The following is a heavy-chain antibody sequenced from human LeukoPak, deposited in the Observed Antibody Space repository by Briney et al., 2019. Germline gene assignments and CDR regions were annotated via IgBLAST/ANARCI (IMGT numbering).Heavy chain of an antibody. Sequence: GGSLRLSCAASGFPFNRYSMNWVRQAPGKGLEWVSSISSSSSYIYYAESVKGRFTISRDNAKNSLYLQMNSLRAEDTAVYYCARDHNSYDGGYYYYMHVWGKGTTVTVSS. CDR3: ARDHNSYDGGYYYYMHV. D-gene: IGHD2-8*01. V-gene: IGHV3-21*01. CDR2: ISSSSSYI. CDR1: GFPFNRYS. J-gene: IGHJ6*03.